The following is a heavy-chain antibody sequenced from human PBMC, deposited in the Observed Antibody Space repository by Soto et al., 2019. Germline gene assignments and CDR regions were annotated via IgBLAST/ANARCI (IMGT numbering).Heavy chain of an antibody. D-gene: IGHD3-22*01. CDR2: INHSGST. Sequence: QVQLQQWGAGLLKPSETLSLTCAVYGGSLSGSYWSWIGQPPGKGLEWIGEINHSGSTNYNPSLKSRVTISVDTSKKQFSLRLPSVTAADTAVYYCARSQYSSGYPDHYGMDVWGQGTTVTVSS. CDR1: GGSLSGSY. V-gene: IGHV4-34*01. J-gene: IGHJ6*02. CDR3: ARSQYSSGYPDHYGMDV.